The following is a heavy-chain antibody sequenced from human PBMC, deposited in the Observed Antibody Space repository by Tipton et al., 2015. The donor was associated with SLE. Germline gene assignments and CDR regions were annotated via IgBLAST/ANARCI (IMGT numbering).Heavy chain of an antibody. J-gene: IGHJ2*01. CDR1: GGSISSSSYY. CDR2: INHSGST. Sequence: TLSLTCTVSGGSISSSSYYWSWIRQPPGKGLEWIGEINHSGSTNYNPSLKSRVTISVDTSKNQFSLKLSSVTAADTAVYYCARGARYSYGPTYWYFDLWGRGTLVTVSS. CDR3: ARGARYSYGPTYWYFDL. V-gene: IGHV4-39*07. D-gene: IGHD5-18*01.